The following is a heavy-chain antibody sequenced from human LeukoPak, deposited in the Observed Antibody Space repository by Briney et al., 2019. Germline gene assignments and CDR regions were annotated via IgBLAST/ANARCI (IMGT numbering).Heavy chain of an antibody. J-gene: IGHJ4*02. Sequence: GGSLRLSCAASGFTFDDYGMTWVRQAPGKGLEWVSGINWNGGSTGYADSEKGRFTISRDNAKNSLYLQMNSLRAEDTALYYCARLLSGYYYDYWGQGTLVTVSS. V-gene: IGHV3-20*04. CDR3: ARLLSGYYYDY. D-gene: IGHD3-22*01. CDR1: GFTFDDYG. CDR2: INWNGGST.